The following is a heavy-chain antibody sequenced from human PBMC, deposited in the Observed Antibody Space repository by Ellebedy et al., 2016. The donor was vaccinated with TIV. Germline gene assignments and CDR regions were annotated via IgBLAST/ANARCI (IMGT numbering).Heavy chain of an antibody. CDR3: ARGLPVLLWFGGGMDV. J-gene: IGHJ6*02. D-gene: IGHD3-10*01. V-gene: IGHV1-69*05. Sequence: SVKVSCXASGGTFSSYAISWVRQAPGQGLEWMGGIIPIFGTANYAQKLQGRVTMTTDTSTSTAYMELRSLRSEDTAVYYCARGLPVLLWFGGGMDVWGQGTTVTVSS. CDR2: IIPIFGTA. CDR1: GGTFSSYA.